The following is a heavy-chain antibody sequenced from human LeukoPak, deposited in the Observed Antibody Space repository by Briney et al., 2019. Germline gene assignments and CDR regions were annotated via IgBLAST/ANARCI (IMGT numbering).Heavy chain of an antibody. J-gene: IGHJ4*02. D-gene: IGHD6-19*01. Sequence: PGGSLRLSCAASGFTFSSFAMSWVRQAPGKGLEWVSAISGSGGSTHYADSVKGRFTISRDNSKNTLYLQMNSLRAEDTAVYYCAKRPTTIAVAASFDYWGQGTLVTVSS. CDR2: ISGSGGST. CDR3: AKRPTTIAVAASFDY. CDR1: GFTFSSFA. V-gene: IGHV3-23*01.